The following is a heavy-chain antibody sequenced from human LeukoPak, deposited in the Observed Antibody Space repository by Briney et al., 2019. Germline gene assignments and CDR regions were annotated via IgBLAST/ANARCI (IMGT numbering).Heavy chain of an antibody. CDR2: IWYDRSNK. J-gene: IGHJ6*02. CDR1: GFTFSSYG. CDR3: ARDLRDYDYVWGSYRPAYYYYGMDV. Sequence: GGSLRLSCAASGFTFSSYGMHWVRQAPGKGLEWVAVIWYDRSNKYYADSVKGRFTISRDNSKNTLYLQMNSLRAEDTAVYYCARDLRDYDYVWGSYRPAYYYYGMDVWGQGTTVTVSS. V-gene: IGHV3-33*01. D-gene: IGHD3-16*02.